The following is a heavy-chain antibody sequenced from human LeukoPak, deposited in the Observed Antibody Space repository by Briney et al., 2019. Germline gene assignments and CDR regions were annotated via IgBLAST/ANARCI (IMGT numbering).Heavy chain of an antibody. D-gene: IGHD3-10*01. CDR3: ARDRSPRSSGSPSSH. V-gene: IGHV4-59*01. CDR1: GGSISSYY. J-gene: IGHJ4*02. CDR2: IYYSGST. Sequence: SETLSLTCTVSGGSISSYYWSWIRQPPGKGLEWIGYIYYSGSTNYNPSLKSRVTISVDTSKNQFSLKLSSVTAADTAVYYCARDRSPRSSGSPSSHWGQGTLVTVSS.